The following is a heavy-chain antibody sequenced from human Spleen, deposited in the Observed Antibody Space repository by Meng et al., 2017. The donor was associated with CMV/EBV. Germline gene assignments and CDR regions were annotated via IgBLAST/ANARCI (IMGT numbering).Heavy chain of an antibody. J-gene: IGHJ6*02. CDR3: ERPPVDYSSSFYYYGMDV. V-gene: IGHV3-30*04. CDR1: GFTFSSYA. Sequence: GGSLRLSCAASGFTFSSYAIHWVRQAPGKGLEWVGIISHDGSKTYYADYVKGRFTISRDTPKNTLYLQMNSLRAEDTAVYYCERPPVDYSSSFYYYGMDVWGQGTTVTVSS. CDR2: ISHDGSKT. D-gene: IGHD6-19*01.